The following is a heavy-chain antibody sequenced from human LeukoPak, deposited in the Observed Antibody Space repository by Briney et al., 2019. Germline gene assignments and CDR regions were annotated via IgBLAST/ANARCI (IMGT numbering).Heavy chain of an antibody. CDR3: SYTGWYKVPDY. D-gene: IGHD6-19*01. Sequence: SETLSLTCAVYGGSFSSYYCSWIRQPPGKGLEWIGHITHSGSTNYNPSLKSRVTISVDASKDQFSLKLSSVTAADTAVYYCSYTGWYKVPDYWGQGTLVTVSS. V-gene: IGHV4-34*01. CDR2: ITHSGST. CDR1: GGSFSSYY. J-gene: IGHJ4*02.